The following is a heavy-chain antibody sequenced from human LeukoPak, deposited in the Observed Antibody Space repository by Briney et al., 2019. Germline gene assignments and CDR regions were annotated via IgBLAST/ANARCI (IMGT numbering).Heavy chain of an antibody. D-gene: IGHD3-10*01. CDR1: GGSFSGYY. V-gene: IGHV4-34*01. CDR3: ARGSDERWFGELLWSGNYYYYYMDV. Sequence: PSETLSLTCAVYGGSFSGYYWSWIRQPPGKGLEWIGEINHSGSTNYNPSLKGRVTISVDTSKNQFPLKLSSVTAADTAVYYCARGSDERWFGELLWSGNYYYYYMDVWGKGTTVTVSS. J-gene: IGHJ6*03. CDR2: INHSGST.